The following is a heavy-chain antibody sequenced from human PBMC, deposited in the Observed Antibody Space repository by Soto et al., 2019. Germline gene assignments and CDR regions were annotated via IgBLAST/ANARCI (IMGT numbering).Heavy chain of an antibody. CDR3: AKDRYSGSYADAFYI. V-gene: IGHV3-9*01. Sequence: GGSLRLSCAASGFTFGDYAMHWVRQAPGKGLEWVSGISWNSGNIGYADSVKGRFTISRDNAKSSLYLQMNSLRGEDTALYYCAKDRYSGSYADAFYIWGQGTMVTVS. CDR1: GFTFGDYA. D-gene: IGHD1-26*01. CDR2: ISWNSGNI. J-gene: IGHJ3*02.